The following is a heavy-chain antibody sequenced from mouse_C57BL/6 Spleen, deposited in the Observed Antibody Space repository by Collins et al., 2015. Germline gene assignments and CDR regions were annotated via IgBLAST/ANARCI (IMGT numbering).Heavy chain of an antibody. V-gene: IGHV5-4*01. J-gene: IGHJ3*01. CDR3: TREGDGYFPY. D-gene: IGHD2-3*01. CDR2: ISDGGSYT. Sequence: EVQLVKSGGGLVKPGGSLKLSCAASGFTFKNYAMSWVRQTPEKRLEWVATISDGGSYTYHPDNVKGRFTISRDNAENNLYLQMSHLKSEDTAMYYCTREGDGYFPYWGQGTLVTVSA. CDR1: GFTFKNYA.